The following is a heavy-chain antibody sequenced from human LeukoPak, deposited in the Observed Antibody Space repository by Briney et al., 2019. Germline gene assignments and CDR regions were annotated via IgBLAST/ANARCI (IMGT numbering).Heavy chain of an antibody. CDR3: AREGRPSHFDY. V-gene: IGHV3-73*01. D-gene: IGHD6-6*01. Sequence: PGGSLRLSCAASGFTFSGSAMHWVRQASGKGLEWVGRIRSKANSYATAYAASVKGRFTISRDDSKNTAYLQMNSLRPEDTAVYYCAREGRPSHFDYWGQGTLVTVSS. J-gene: IGHJ4*02. CDR1: GFTFSGSA. CDR2: IRSKANSYAT.